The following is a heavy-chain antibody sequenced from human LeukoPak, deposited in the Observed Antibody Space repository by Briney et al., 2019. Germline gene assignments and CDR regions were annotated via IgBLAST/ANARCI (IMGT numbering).Heavy chain of an antibody. Sequence: GGSLRLSCAASGFTFSSYSMNWVRQAPGKGLEWVSSISSSSNYIYYADSVKGRFTISRDNAKNSLYPQMNSLRAEDTAVYYCARGSKLLYSSGWLLDYWGQGTLVTASS. CDR1: GFTFSSYS. CDR2: ISSSSNYI. V-gene: IGHV3-21*01. CDR3: ARGSKLLYSSGWLLDY. J-gene: IGHJ4*02. D-gene: IGHD6-19*01.